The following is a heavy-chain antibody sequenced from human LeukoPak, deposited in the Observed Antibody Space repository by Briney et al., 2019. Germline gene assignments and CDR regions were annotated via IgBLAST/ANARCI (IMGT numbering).Heavy chain of an antibody. Sequence: GESLKTSRKGSGYSLTNYLIGWVRQMPGKGLEWMGIIYPGDSDTRYSPSFQGQVPISADKSISPAYLQWSSLKASDTAMYYCARYYDITEGNWFDPWGQGTLVTVSS. J-gene: IGHJ5*02. D-gene: IGHD3-9*01. CDR2: IYPGDSDT. V-gene: IGHV5-51*01. CDR1: GYSLTNYL. CDR3: ARYYDITEGNWFDP.